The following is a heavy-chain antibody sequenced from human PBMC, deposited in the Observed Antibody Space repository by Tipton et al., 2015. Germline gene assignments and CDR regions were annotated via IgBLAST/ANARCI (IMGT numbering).Heavy chain of an antibody. CDR1: GYTFTGYY. CDR2: VNPKRGGT. Sequence: QLMQSGAEVKKPGASVKVSCKASGYTFTGYYMHWVRQAPGQGLEWLGLVNPKRGGTEYAQKFQGRVTMTRDTSVNTVYLELSRLRSDDTAVYSCARDVGIPGHYWYFDLWGRGTLVTVSS. J-gene: IGHJ2*01. D-gene: IGHD2-21*01. V-gene: IGHV1-2*02. CDR3: ARDVGIPGHYWYFDL.